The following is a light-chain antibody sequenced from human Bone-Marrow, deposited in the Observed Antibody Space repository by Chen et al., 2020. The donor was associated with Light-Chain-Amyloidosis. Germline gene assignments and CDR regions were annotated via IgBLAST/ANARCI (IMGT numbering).Light chain of an antibody. CDR2: GSS. CDR3: QQYGTSPLT. J-gene: IGKJ4*01. V-gene: IGKV3-20*01. Sequence: EIVLMQSPGTLSLSPGEGANLSCRASQTISSNYLTWYQQTFGQAPRLLIYGSSSRATGIPDRFTGSGSGTDFTLTINRLAPEDFAMYYCQQYGTSPLTFGGGTKVEIK. CDR1: QTISSNY.